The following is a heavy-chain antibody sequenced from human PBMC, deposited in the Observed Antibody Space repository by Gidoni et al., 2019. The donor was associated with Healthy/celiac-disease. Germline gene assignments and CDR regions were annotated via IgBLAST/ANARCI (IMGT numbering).Heavy chain of an antibody. V-gene: IGHV3-73*01. J-gene: IGHJ4*02. CDR3: TSLVGY. CDR2: IRSKANSYAT. CDR1: GFTFRGCA. Sequence: EVQLVESGGGWVQPGGSLKLSCAAAGFTFRGCAMSWVRQASGKGREWVGRIRSKANSYATAYAASVKGRFTISRDDSKNTAYLQMNSLKTEDTAVYYCTSLVGYWGQGTLVTVSS. D-gene: IGHD6-6*01.